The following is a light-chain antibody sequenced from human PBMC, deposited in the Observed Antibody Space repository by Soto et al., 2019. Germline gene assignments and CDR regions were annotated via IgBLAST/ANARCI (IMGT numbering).Light chain of an antibody. CDR3: QQYNNWPQIT. CDR1: QSVRSN. V-gene: IGKV3D-15*01. CDR2: DAS. Sequence: EIVMTQSPATLSVSPGERATLSCRARQSVRSNLAWYQQKPGQAPRLLIYDASTRATGIPGRFSGSGSGTEFILTIRSLQSEDFGVYYCQQYNNWPQITFGQGRQREIK. J-gene: IGKJ5*01.